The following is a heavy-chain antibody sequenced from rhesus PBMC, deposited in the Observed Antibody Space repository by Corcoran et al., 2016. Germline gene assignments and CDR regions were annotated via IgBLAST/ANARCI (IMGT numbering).Heavy chain of an antibody. J-gene: IGHJ4*01. Sequence: EVQLVESGGGLAKPGGSLRLSCVASGFTFSRYPIHWVSQAPGKGLEWVAGIGNCGSTYYAGSVRCRFTISRDNSMNTLSLQMNSLRAEDAAMYYCAKSRDCTGSGCRFDFWGQGVLVTVSS. CDR1: GFTFSRYP. CDR2: IGNCGST. V-gene: IGHV3-103*01. D-gene: IGHD2-21*01. CDR3: AKSRDCTGSGCRFDF.